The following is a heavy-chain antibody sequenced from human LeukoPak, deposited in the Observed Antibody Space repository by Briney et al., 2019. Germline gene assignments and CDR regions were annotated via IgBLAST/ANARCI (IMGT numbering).Heavy chain of an antibody. J-gene: IGHJ5*02. D-gene: IGHD3-3*01. Sequence: GGSLRLSCAASGFTFSSYAMNWVRQAPGKGLEWVSGISSSGDNTYYADSVKGRFTISRDNSKKTLYLQMNSLRAEDTAVYYCAKDRVAIFGVVTTHWFDPWGQGTLATVSS. CDR2: ISSSGDNT. V-gene: IGHV3-23*01. CDR3: AKDRVAIFGVVTTHWFDP. CDR1: GFTFSSYA.